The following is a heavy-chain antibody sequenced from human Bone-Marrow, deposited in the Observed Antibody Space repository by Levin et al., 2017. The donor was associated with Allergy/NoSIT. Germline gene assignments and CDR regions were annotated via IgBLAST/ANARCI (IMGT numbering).Heavy chain of an antibody. Sequence: PGASVKVSCKASGYTFTDYYIQWVRQAPGQGLQWVAWINPENGATNYGQTFQGRVAVTTDTSISTAYLELRGLSSDDTAVYYCATDPPGWIDFDYWGQGSLVSVSS. CDR1: GYTFTDYY. D-gene: IGHD6-19*01. J-gene: IGHJ4*02. CDR3: ATDPPGWIDFDY. V-gene: IGHV1-2*02. CDR2: INPENGAT.